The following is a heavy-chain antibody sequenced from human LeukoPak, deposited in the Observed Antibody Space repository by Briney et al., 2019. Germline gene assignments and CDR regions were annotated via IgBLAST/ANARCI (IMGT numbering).Heavy chain of an antibody. D-gene: IGHD1-26*01. V-gene: IGHV4-61*01. CDR1: GGAVSGGSYY. CDR2: IHDSGST. CDR3: AIVPVGP. Sequence: SETLSLTCTVSGGAVSGGSYYWTCIRPTPGKGLERIWYIHDSGSTNYKSSPKRRVTISVDTPKKQFSLRLTSVTVADTAVYFCAIVPVGPWGQGTLVTVSS. J-gene: IGHJ4*02.